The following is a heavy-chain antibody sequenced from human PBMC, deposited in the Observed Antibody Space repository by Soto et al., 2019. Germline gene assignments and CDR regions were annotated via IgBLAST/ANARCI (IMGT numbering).Heavy chain of an antibody. D-gene: IGHD4-17*01. CDR2: ISGSGGST. CDR1: GFTFSSYA. J-gene: IGHJ6*02. Sequence: EVQLLESGGDLVQPGGSLRLSCAASGFTFSSYAMSWVRQAPGKVLEWVSAISGSGGSTYYADSVKGRFTISRDNSKNTLYLQMNSLRAEDTAVYYCAKDYGDYVYYYYGMDVWGQGTTVTVSS. V-gene: IGHV3-23*01. CDR3: AKDYGDYVYYYYGMDV.